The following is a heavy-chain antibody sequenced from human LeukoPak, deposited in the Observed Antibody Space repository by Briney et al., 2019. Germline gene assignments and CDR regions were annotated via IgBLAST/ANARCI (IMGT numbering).Heavy chain of an antibody. V-gene: IGHV3-33*01. D-gene: IGHD2-2*01. CDR3: AGQSSGTRPFDY. J-gene: IGHJ4*02. CDR2: IWYDGGNK. CDR1: GFTFRSYG. Sequence: PGGSLRLSCAASGFTFRSYGMHWVRQAPGKGLEWVAVIWYDGGNKNYADSVKGRFTISRDNSKNTLDLQMNSLRAEDTAMHYCAGQSSGTRPFDYWGQGTLVTVSS.